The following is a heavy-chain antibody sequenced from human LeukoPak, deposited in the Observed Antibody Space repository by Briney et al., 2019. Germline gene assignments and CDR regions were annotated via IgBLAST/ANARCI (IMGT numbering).Heavy chain of an antibody. CDR2: ISGSGGNT. Sequence: GSLRLSCAASGFTFNNYAMIWVRQTPGKGLEWVSAISGSGGNTYYANSVKGRFTISRDNSKNTLYLLMNSLRADDTAVYYCAKTKFYFDYWGQGTLVTVSS. J-gene: IGHJ4*02. V-gene: IGHV3-23*01. CDR3: AKTKFYFDY. CDR1: GFTFNNYA.